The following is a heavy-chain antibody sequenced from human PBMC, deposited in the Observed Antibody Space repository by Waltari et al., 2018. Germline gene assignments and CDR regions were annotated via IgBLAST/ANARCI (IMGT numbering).Heavy chain of an antibody. CDR1: GFTFSRSW. D-gene: IGHD3-10*01. CDR2: IKQDGSEK. CDR3: TRGGSMVRGGSIY. Sequence: EVQLGESGGGLVQPGGSLRLSCAASGFTFSRSWMNWVRQAPGKGVEWVATIKQDGSEKDYVDSVNGRFTISRDNAKNSLFLQMSSLRAEDTAVYYCTRGGSMVRGGSIYWGQGTLVTVSS. J-gene: IGHJ4*02. V-gene: IGHV3-7*01.